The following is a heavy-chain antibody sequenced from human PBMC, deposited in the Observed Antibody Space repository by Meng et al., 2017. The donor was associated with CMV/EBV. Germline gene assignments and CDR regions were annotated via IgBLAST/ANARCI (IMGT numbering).Heavy chain of an antibody. CDR2: ISSSGSTI. V-gene: IGHV3-48*04. CDR1: GFTFSSYS. CDR3: ARDSNMDYGDYFNWFDP. D-gene: IGHD4-17*01. J-gene: IGHJ5*02. Sequence: GGSLRLSCAASGFTFSSYSMNWVRQAPGKGLEWVSYISSSGSTIYYADSVKGRFTISRDNAKNSLYLQMNSLRAEDTAVYYCARDSNMDYGDYFNWFDPWGQGTLVTVSS.